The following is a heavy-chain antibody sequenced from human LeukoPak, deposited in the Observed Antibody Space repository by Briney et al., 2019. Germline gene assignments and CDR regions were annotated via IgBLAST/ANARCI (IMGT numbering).Heavy chain of an antibody. D-gene: IGHD4-17*01. CDR3: ARDRGDYDPYYFDY. Sequence: SETLSLTCAVYGGSFSGYYWSWIRQPPGKGLEWIGEINHSGSTNYNPSLKSRVTISVDTSKNQFSLKLSSVTAADTAVYYCARDRGDYDPYYFDYWGQGTLVTVSS. CDR2: INHSGST. CDR1: GGSFSGYY. V-gene: IGHV4-34*01. J-gene: IGHJ4*02.